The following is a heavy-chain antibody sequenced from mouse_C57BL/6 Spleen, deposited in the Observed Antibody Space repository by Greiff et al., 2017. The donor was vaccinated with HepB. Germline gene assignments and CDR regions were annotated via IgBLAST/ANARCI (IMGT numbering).Heavy chain of an antibody. CDR1: GYSITSGYY. CDR3: ARGLYGNYVGMDY. Sequence: ESGPGLVKPSQSLSLTCSVTGYSITSGYYWNWIRQFPGNKLEWMGYISYDGSNNYNPSLKNRISITRDTSKNQFFLKLNSVTTEDTATYYCARGLYGNYVGMDYWGQGTSVTVSS. CDR2: ISYDGSN. J-gene: IGHJ4*01. V-gene: IGHV3-6*01. D-gene: IGHD2-1*01.